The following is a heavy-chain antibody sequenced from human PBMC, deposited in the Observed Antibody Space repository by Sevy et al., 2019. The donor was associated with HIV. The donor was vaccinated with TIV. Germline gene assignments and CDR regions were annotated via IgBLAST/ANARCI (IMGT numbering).Heavy chain of an antibody. D-gene: IGHD2-8*02. CDR3: TTDPIIVLLVTDGMDV. J-gene: IGHJ6*02. Sequence: GGSLRLSCEASGFTFSYAWMNWVRQASGKGLEWVGRIKSNADGGTIDYAAPVKGRFTISRDDSKNTLYLKMNSLKIEDTAVYYCTTDPIIVLLVTDGMDVWGQGTTVTVSS. CDR2: IKSNADGGTI. CDR1: GFTFSYAW. V-gene: IGHV3-15*01.